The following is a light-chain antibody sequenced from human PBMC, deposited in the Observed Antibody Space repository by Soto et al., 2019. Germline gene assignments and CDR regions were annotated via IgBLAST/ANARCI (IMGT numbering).Light chain of an antibody. J-gene: IGLJ1*01. Sequence: QSALTQPASVSGSPGQSITISCTGTSSDVGGYNYVSWYQQHPGKAPKLMIYDVSNRPSGVSNRFSGSKSGNTASLTISGLQAEDEAAYYCSSYTSSSTPVFGTGTKVTVL. CDR2: DVS. V-gene: IGLV2-14*01. CDR1: SSDVGGYNY. CDR3: SSYTSSSTPV.